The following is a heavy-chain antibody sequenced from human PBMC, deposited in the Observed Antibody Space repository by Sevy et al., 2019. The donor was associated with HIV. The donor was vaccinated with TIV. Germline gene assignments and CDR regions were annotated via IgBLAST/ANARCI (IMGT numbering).Heavy chain of an antibody. Sequence: ASVKVSCKASGYTFTSYEINWVRQATGQGLEWMGWMNPNSGNTAHAQKFQGRVALTRDTSISTVYMELSGLRSEDTAVYYCARVRRKFYYGSGTYYKRSNDMDVWGQGTTVTVSS. D-gene: IGHD3-10*01. CDR2: MNPNSGNT. J-gene: IGHJ6*02. CDR1: GYTFTSYE. CDR3: ARVRRKFYYGSGTYYKRSNDMDV. V-gene: IGHV1-8*01.